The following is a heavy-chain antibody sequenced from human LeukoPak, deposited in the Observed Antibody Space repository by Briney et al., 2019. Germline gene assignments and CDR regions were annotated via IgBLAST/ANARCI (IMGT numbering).Heavy chain of an antibody. CDR3: ASRDYFDY. V-gene: IGHV3-48*02. CDR1: AVFFSTKS. J-gene: IGHJ4*02. Sequence: PGGSLRLSCAVSAVFFSTKSMSWVRQAPGKGLEWVSYITADSGTTYYADSVKGRFTISRDNAKNSLYLQMNSLRDEDTAVYYFASRDYFDYWGQGTLVTVSS. CDR2: ITADSGTT.